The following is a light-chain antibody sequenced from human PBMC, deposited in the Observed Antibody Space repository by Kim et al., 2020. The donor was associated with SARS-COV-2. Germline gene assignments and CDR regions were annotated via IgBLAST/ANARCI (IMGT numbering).Light chain of an antibody. CDR1: SSDIGAYKY. Sequence: QTVHMSCTGTSSDIGAYKYVSWYQQHPGKAPKLMIYEVNRRPSGVPDRFSGSKSGNTASLTVSGLQAEDEADYYCTSYAGSNNLDVFGTGTKVTVL. CDR2: EVN. V-gene: IGLV2-8*01. J-gene: IGLJ1*01. CDR3: TSYAGSNNLDV.